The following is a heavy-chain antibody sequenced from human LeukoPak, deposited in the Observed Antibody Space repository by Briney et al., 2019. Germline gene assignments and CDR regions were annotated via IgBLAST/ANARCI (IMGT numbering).Heavy chain of an antibody. CDR3: VPPSEAYTRNCNL. CDR2: INPDTGFT. D-gene: IGHD1-1*01. CDR1: GYTFTDDY. V-gene: IGHV1-2*02. J-gene: IGHJ5*02. Sequence: ASVKVSCKASGYTFTDDYMHWVRQAPGQGLEFMGWINPDTGFTNYAQKFQGRVTMTRDTASTTAYMEIKSLTSHHPALYYCVPPSEAYTRNCNLCGPGTLVTVSS.